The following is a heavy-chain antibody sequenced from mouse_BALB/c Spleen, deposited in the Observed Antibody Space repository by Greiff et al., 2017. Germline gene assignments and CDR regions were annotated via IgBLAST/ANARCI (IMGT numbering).Heavy chain of an antibody. CDR2: ISTYYGNT. CDR1: SYTFTDYA. V-gene: IGHV1-67*01. Sequence: QVQLQQSGPELVRPGVSVKISCKGSSYTFTDYAVRWVKQSHAKSLEWIGVISTYYGNTNYNQKFKGKATMTVDKSSSTAYMELARLTSEDSAVYYCSREGDYYGPYAMDYWGQGTSVTVSA. CDR3: SREGDYYGPYAMDY. J-gene: IGHJ4*01. D-gene: IGHD1-2*01.